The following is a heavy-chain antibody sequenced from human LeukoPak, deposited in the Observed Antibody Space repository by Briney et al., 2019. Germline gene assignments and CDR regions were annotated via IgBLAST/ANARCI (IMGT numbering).Heavy chain of an antibody. D-gene: IGHD2-2*02. V-gene: IGHV1-69*13. J-gene: IGHJ4*02. CDR1: GGTFSSYA. CDR3: EREGYCSSTSCYRHFDY. CDR2: IIPIFGTA. Sequence: SVKVSCKASGGTFSSYAISWVRQAPGQGLEWMGGIIPIFGTANYAQKFQGRVTITADESTSTSYMELSSLRSEDTAGSYCEREGYCSSTSCYRHFDYWGQGTRVTVSS.